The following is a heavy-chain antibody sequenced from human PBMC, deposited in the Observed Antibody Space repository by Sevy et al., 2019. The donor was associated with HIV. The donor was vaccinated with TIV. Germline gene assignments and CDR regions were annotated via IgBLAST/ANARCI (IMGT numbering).Heavy chain of an antibody. D-gene: IGHD1-20*01. CDR1: GGSISSGDYY. J-gene: IGHJ4*02. CDR3: ANLILSGMDFDY. CDR2: INYSGST. V-gene: IGHV4-30-4*01. Sequence: SETLSLTCTVSGGSISSGDYYWSWIRQPPGKGLEWIGYINYSGSTYYNPSLKSRVTISVDTSKNQFSLKLSSVTAADTAVYYCANLILSGMDFDYWGQGTLVTVSS.